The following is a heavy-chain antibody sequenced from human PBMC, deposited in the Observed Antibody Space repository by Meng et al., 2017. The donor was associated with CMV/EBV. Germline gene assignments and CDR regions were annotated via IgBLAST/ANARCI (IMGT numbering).Heavy chain of an antibody. CDR3: AIGVTGRYCSSTSCYEDY. Sequence: WGSLRLSCAVSGFTFSSYGMHWVRQAPGQGLEWVAVIWYDGSNKYYADSVKGRFTISRDNAKNSLYLQMNSLRAEDTAVYYCAIGVTGRYCSSTSCYEDYWGQGTLVTVSS. CDR1: GFTFSSYG. D-gene: IGHD2-2*01. CDR2: IWYDGSNK. J-gene: IGHJ4*02. V-gene: IGHV3-33*03.